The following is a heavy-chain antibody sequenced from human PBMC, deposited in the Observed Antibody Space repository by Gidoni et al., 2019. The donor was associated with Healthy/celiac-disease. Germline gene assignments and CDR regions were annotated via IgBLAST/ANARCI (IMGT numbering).Heavy chain of an antibody. D-gene: IGHD3-10*01. Sequence: QVQLVQSGDEVKQPGSSSKVSCKASGGTFSSYASSWVRQAPGQGLEWMGGIIPICGTANYAQKFQCRVTITADESTSTAYMELSSLRSEDTAVYYCARVPDGSGSYPYYFDYWGQGTLVTVSS. J-gene: IGHJ4*02. CDR3: ARVPDGSGSYPYYFDY. CDR1: GGTFSSYA. CDR2: IIPICGTA. V-gene: IGHV1-69*19.